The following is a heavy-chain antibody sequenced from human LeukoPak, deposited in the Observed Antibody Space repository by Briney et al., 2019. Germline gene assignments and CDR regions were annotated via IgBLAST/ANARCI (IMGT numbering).Heavy chain of an antibody. CDR2: INNSGNT. Sequence: CETLPHICTGPGGSIFRYYSSWIRQPPGKGLEWIGYINNSGNTNYNPSLKSRVTISVETSKYHFSLKLSSVPAADTAVYYCASFSWGSGSYNQEGTWSCFDPWGQGTLVTVSS. CDR3: ASFSWGSGSYNQEGTWSCFDP. J-gene: IGHJ5*02. CDR1: GGSIFRYY. D-gene: IGHD3-10*01. V-gene: IGHV4-59*08.